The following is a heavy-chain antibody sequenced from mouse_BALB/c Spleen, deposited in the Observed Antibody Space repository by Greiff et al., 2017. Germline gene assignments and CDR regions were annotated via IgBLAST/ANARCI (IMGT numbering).Heavy chain of an antibody. D-gene: IGHD6-2*01. V-gene: IGHV1-14*01. CDR1: GYTFTSYV. J-gene: IGHJ3*01. CDR2: INPYNDGT. CDR3: AKGGVLSSPSWFAY. Sequence: EVQLQQSGPELVKPGASVKMSCKASGYTFTSYVMHWVKQKPGQGLEWIGYINPYNDGTKYNEKFKGKATLTSDKSSSTAYMELSSLTSEDSAVYYCAKGGVLSSPSWFAYWGQGTLVTVSA.